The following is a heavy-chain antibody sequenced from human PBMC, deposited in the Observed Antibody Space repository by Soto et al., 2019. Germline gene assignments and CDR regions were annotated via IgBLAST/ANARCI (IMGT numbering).Heavy chain of an antibody. J-gene: IGHJ4*02. Sequence: PWGSLRLSCATSGFTFISYPIHFFRQAPGKGPVWVSRITEDGSGTTYADSVKGRFTVTRDNAKNTMYLQMSGLGAEDTAVYHCVRGTNGWRGMDYWGQGTLVTVSS. CDR1: GFTFISYP. V-gene: IGHV3-74*01. CDR3: VRGTNGWRGMDY. D-gene: IGHD2-8*01. CDR2: ITEDGSGT.